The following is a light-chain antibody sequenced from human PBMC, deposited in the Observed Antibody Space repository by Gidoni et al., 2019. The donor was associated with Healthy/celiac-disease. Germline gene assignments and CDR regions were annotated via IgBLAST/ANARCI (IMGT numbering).Light chain of an antibody. CDR2: SNN. Sequence: QSVLTQLPSSSRTPGQRVTISCSGISSNIGSNTVNWYQQLPGTAPKLLIYSNNQRPSGVPDRLSGSKSGTSASLAISGLQSEDEADYYCAAWDDSLNGWVFGGGTKLTVL. V-gene: IGLV1-44*01. CDR1: SSNIGSNT. J-gene: IGLJ3*02. CDR3: AAWDDSLNGWV.